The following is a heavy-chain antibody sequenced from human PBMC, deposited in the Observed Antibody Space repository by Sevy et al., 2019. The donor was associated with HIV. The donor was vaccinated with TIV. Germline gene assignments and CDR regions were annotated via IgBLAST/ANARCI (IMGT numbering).Heavy chain of an antibody. D-gene: IGHD3-10*01. V-gene: IGHV1-69*05. J-gene: IGHJ4*02. CDR2: IIAVFGTT. Sequence: SVKVSCKTSGGIFRSNAISWVRQAPGQGLEWMGGIIAVFGTTNYAQKFQGRVTVTTDESRGTAYMELSSLRSEDTAVYYCARDKYYYISGSFDYWGQGTPVTVSS. CDR3: ARDKYYYISGSFDY. CDR1: GGIFRSNA.